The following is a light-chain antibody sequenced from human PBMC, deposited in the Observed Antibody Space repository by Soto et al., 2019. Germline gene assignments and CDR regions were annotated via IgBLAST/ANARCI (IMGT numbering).Light chain of an antibody. CDR3: QQRSNWLIT. Sequence: EIVLTQSPATLSLSPGERATLSCRTSQSVSSYFAWYQQKPGRAPRLLIYDASNRATGIPARFIGSGSGTDFTLTINSLEPEDFAVYYCQQRSNWLITFGQGTRLEIK. V-gene: IGKV3-11*01. CDR2: DAS. CDR1: QSVSSY. J-gene: IGKJ5*01.